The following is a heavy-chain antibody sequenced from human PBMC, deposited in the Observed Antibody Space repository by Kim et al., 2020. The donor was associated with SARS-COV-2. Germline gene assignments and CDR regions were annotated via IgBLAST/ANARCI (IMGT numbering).Heavy chain of an antibody. J-gene: IGHJ4*02. Sequence: GGSLRLSCAASGFTFSSYAMHWVRQAPGKGLEWVAVISYDGSNKYYADSVKGRFTISRDNSKNTLYLQMNSLRAEDTAVYYCASNTVQRAGFDYWGQGTL. CDR3: ASNTVQRAGFDY. CDR1: GFTFSSYA. V-gene: IGHV3-30-3*01. D-gene: IGHD4-4*01. CDR2: ISYDGSNK.